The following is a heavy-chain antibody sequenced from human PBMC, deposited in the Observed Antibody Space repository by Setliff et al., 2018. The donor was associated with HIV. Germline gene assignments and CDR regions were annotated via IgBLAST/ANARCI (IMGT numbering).Heavy chain of an antibody. J-gene: IGHJ6*02. Sequence: PSETLSLTCAVSGFSTSSGFFWGWVRQPPGKGLEWIGSIYQSGTTYYNPALKSRVTISVDTSKNQFSLRLTSVTAADTAVYFCARGHCSGTNCYGVDYYGMDVWGQGTTVTVSS. V-gene: IGHV4-38-2*01. D-gene: IGHD2-2*01. CDR3: ARGHCSGTNCYGVDYYGMDV. CDR2: IYQSGTT. CDR1: GFSTSSGFF.